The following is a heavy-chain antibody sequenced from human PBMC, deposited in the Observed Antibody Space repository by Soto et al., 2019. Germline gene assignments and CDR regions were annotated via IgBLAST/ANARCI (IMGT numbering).Heavy chain of an antibody. J-gene: IGHJ6*02. V-gene: IGHV3-30-3*01. CDR1: GFTFSSYA. CDR2: ISYDGSNK. CDR3: ARGGRDLGGAYYYYGMDV. Sequence: ESGGGVVQPGRSLRLSCAASGFTFSSYAMHWVRQAPGKGLEWVAVISYDGSNKYYADSVKGRFTISRDNSKNTLYLQMNSLRAEDTAVYYCARGGRDLGGAYYYYGMDVWGQGTTVTVSS. D-gene: IGHD3-10*01.